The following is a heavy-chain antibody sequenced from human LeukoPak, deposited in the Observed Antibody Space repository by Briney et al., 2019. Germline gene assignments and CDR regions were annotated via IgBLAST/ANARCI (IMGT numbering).Heavy chain of an antibody. CDR2: IYYSGST. D-gene: IGHD2-2*01. J-gene: IGHJ6*03. CDR3: ARGPACSSTSCYADYYMDV. Sequence: PSEILSLTCTVSGGSISSSSYYWGWIRQPPGKGLEWIGSIYYSGSTYYNPSLKSRVTISVDTSKNQFSLKLSSVTAADTAVYYCARGPACSSTSCYADYYMDVWGKGTTATISS. CDR1: GGSISSSSYY. V-gene: IGHV4-39*01.